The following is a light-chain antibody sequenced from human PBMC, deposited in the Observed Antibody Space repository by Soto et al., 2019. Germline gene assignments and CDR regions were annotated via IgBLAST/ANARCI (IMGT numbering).Light chain of an antibody. CDR3: QQLNSYPST. J-gene: IGKJ5*01. V-gene: IGKV1-9*01. Sequence: DIQLTQSPSFLSASVGDRVTITCRASQGISSYLAWYQQKPGKAPKLLIYAASTLQSGVPSRFSDSGSGTEFTLTISSLQPEDFATYYCQQLNSYPSTFGQGTRLEIK. CDR2: AAS. CDR1: QGISSY.